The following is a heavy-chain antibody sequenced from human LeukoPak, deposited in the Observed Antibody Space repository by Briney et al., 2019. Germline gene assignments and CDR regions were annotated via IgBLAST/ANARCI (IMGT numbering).Heavy chain of an antibody. CDR3: ARYFYDFWSGYLGGSDWFDP. Sequence: ASVKVSCKASGYTFTSYGMSGVRQAPGQGREWMGWTSAYNVNTNYAQKLQGRVTMTTDTSTSTAYMELRSLRSDDTAVYYCARYFYDFWSGYLGGSDWFDPWGQGPLVTVSS. CDR2: TSAYNVNT. D-gene: IGHD3-3*01. V-gene: IGHV1-18*01. J-gene: IGHJ5*02. CDR1: GYTFTSYG.